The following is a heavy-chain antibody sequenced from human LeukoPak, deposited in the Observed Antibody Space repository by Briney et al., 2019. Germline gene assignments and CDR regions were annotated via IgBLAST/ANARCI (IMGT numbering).Heavy chain of an antibody. D-gene: IGHD3-3*01. Sequence: SETLSLTCAVYGGSFSGYYWSWIRQPPGKGLEWIGEINHSGSTNYNQSLKSRVTISVDTSKNQFSLKLSSVTAADTAVYYCASSRLSGYYDYWGQGTLVTVSS. CDR1: GGSFSGYY. V-gene: IGHV4-34*01. J-gene: IGHJ4*02. CDR3: ASSRLSGYYDY. CDR2: INHSGST.